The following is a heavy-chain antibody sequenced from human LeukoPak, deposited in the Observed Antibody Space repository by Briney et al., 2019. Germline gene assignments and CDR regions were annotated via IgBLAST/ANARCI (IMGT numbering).Heavy chain of an antibody. J-gene: IGHJ6*03. CDR1: GFTFSSYA. CDR2: ISGSGGST. V-gene: IGHV3-23*01. D-gene: IGHD2-2*01. CDR3: AKGFCSSSSCHYYYYYMDV. Sequence: PGGSLRLSCAASGFTFSSYAMSWVRQAPGKGLEWVSAISGSGGSTYYADSVKGRFSMSRDNSQNTLFLLMNSLRAEDTAVYYCAKGFCSSSSCHYYYYYMDVWGKGTTVTVSS.